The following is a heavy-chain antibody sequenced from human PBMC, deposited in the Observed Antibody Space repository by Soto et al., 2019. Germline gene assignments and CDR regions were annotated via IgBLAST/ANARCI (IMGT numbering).Heavy chain of an antibody. CDR1: GGSISSTNW. V-gene: IGHV4-4*02. CDR3: ARGGGDYDSSGYYFFDY. CDR2: IYHSGST. D-gene: IGHD3-22*01. J-gene: IGHJ4*02. Sequence: SETLSLTCGVSGGSISSTNWWSWVRQPPGKGLEWIGEIYHSGSTNYNPSLKSRVTISVDKSKNQFSLKLSSVTAADTAVYYCARGGGDYDSSGYYFFDYWGQGTLVTVSS.